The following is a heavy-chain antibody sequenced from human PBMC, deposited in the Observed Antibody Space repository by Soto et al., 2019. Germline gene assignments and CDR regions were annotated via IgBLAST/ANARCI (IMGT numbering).Heavy chain of an antibody. Sequence: EVQLVESGGGLVKPGGSLRLSCAASGFTFSNAWMNWVRQAPGKGLEWVGRIKSKTDGGTTDYAAPVKGRFTISRDDSQNTLYLQMNSLKTEDTAVYYCTTEKGGRYYFDYWGQGTLVTVSS. CDR3: TTEKGGRYYFDY. CDR2: IKSKTDGGTT. CDR1: GFTFSNAW. D-gene: IGHD6-19*01. V-gene: IGHV3-15*07. J-gene: IGHJ4*02.